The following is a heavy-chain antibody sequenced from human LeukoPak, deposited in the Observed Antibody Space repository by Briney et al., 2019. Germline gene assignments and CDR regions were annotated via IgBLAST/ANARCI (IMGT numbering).Heavy chain of an antibody. CDR2: INPSGGST. J-gene: IGHJ4*02. Sequence: ASVKVSCKASGYTFSSYYIHWVRQAPGQGLEWMGIINPSGGSTSYAQKFQGRVTMTRDTSTSTVTMELSSLTSEDTAVYYCARVEPVAGSFDYWGQGTLVTVSS. V-gene: IGHV1-46*01. CDR3: ARVEPVAGSFDY. D-gene: IGHD1-14*01. CDR1: GYTFSSYY.